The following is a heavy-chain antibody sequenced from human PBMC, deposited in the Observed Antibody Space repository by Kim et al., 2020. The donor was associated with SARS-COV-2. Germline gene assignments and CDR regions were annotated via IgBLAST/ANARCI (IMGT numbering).Heavy chain of an antibody. J-gene: IGHJ2*01. CDR3: ARERERYYDPNWYFDL. CDR2: ISSSSSTI. D-gene: IGHD3-22*01. CDR1: GFTFSSYS. V-gene: IGHV3-48*02. Sequence: GGSLRLSCAASGFTFSSYSMNWVRQAPGKGLEWVSYISSSSSTIYYADSVKGRFTISRDNAKNSLYLQMNSLRDEDTAVYYCARERERYYDPNWYFDLWGRGTLVTVSS.